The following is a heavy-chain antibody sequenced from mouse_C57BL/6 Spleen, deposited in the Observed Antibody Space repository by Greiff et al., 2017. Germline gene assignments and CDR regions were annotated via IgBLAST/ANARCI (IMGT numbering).Heavy chain of an antibody. CDR1: GYTFTDYE. CDR2: IDPETGGT. Sequence: VQLQQSGAELVRPGASVTLSCKASGYTFTDYEMHWVKQTPVHGLEWIGAIDPETGGTAYNQKFKGKAILTADKSSSTAYMERRSLTAEDSAVYYCTREGGYYFDYWGQGTTLTVSS. V-gene: IGHV1-15*01. CDR3: TREGGYYFDY. J-gene: IGHJ2*01.